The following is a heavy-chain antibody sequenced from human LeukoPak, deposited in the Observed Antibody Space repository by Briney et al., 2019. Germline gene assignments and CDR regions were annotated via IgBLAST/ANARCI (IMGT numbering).Heavy chain of an antibody. J-gene: IGHJ6*03. V-gene: IGHV1-18*01. CDR3: ARDYLPRLIRGFGAPKKDSYMDV. D-gene: IGHD3-10*01. Sequence: ASVKVSCKASVYTFTSYGISWVRQAPGQGLEWMGWISAYNGNTNYAQKLQGRVTMTTDTSTNTAYMELRSLSSDDTAVYFCARDYLPRLIRGFGAPKKDSYMDVWGRGTTVIVSS. CDR1: VYTFTSYG. CDR2: ISAYNGNT.